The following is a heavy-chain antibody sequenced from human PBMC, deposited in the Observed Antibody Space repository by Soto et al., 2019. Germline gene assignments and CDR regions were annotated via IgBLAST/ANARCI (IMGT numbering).Heavy chain of an antibody. CDR1: GYSFTSYW. D-gene: IGHD6-19*01. Sequence: PGESLKISCKGSGYSFTSYWISWVRQMPGKGLEWMGRIDPSDSYTNYSPSFQGHVTISADKSISTAYLQWSSLKASDTAMYYCASPGIALAGPPDYWGQGTLVTVSS. CDR2: IDPSDSYT. CDR3: ASPGIALAGPPDY. V-gene: IGHV5-10-1*01. J-gene: IGHJ4*02.